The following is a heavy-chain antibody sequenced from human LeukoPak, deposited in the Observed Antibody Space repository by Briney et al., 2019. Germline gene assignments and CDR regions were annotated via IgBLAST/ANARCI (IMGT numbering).Heavy chain of an antibody. CDR1: GFTFRSYG. CDR2: ISPDGRSE. D-gene: IGHD3-16*01. J-gene: IGHJ4*02. CDR3: AKDYGGVSNF. V-gene: IGHV3-30*18. Sequence: GGSLRLSCAGSGFTFRSYGMHWVRQSPGKGLEWLALISPDGRSEYYAGSVKGRFTISRDNSKSTVYLQMNSLRPEDTALYYCAKDYGGVSNFWGQGTLVTVSS.